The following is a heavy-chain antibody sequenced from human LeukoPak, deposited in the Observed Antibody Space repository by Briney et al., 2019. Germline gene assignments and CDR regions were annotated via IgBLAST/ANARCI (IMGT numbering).Heavy chain of an antibody. J-gene: IGHJ4*02. D-gene: IGHD3-16*01. Sequence: PGGSLRLSCATSGFTFNNYAMTWVRQAPGKGLEWVSTISGSGAATYYADSVKGRFTISRDNSKNTMYLQMTSLRAEDTAVYYCAKQPLNDYIWENWGQGTLVIVSS. CDR2: ISGSGAAT. V-gene: IGHV3-23*01. CDR1: GFTFNNYA. CDR3: AKQPLNDYIWEN.